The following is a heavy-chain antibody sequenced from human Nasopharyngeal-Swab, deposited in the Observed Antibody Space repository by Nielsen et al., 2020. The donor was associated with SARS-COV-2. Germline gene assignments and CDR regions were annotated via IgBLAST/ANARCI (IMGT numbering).Heavy chain of an antibody. V-gene: IGHV4-4*07. Sequence: SETLSLTCTVSGGSISSYYWSWIRQPAGKGLEWIGRIYTSGSTNYNPSLKSRVTMSVDTPKNQFSLKLSSVTAADTAVYYCARVITMVRGVIIRHYGMDVWGQGTTVTVSS. CDR1: GGSISSYY. D-gene: IGHD3-10*01. CDR2: IYTSGST. CDR3: ARVITMVRGVIIRHYGMDV. J-gene: IGHJ6*02.